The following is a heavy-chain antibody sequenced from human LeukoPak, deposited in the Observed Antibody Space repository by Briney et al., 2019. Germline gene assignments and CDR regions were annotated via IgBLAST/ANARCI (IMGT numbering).Heavy chain of an antibody. CDR2: ISAYNGNT. V-gene: IGHV1-18*01. CDR1: GYTFTSYG. CDR3: ARDRQYYYDSSGYYYADAFDI. D-gene: IGHD3-22*01. J-gene: IGHJ3*02. Sequence: ASVTVSCKASGYTFTSYGISWVRQAPGQGLEWMGWISAYNGNTNYAQKLQGRVTMTTDTSTSTAYMELRSLRSDDTAVYYCARDRQYYYDSSGYYYADAFDIWGQGTMVTVSS.